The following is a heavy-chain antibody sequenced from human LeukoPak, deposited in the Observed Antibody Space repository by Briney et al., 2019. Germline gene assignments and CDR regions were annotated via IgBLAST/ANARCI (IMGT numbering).Heavy chain of an antibody. V-gene: IGHV3-7*01. Sequence: GGSLRLSCAASGFTFSSYWMAWVREAPGKGLEWVANVREDEGDKGYADSVKGRFTISRDNGKNSLYLQMNSLTAEDTAVYYCARDVAGALDFWGQGTLVIVSS. J-gene: IGHJ4*02. CDR1: GFTFSSYW. CDR3: ARDVAGALDF. D-gene: IGHD6-19*01. CDR2: VREDEGDK.